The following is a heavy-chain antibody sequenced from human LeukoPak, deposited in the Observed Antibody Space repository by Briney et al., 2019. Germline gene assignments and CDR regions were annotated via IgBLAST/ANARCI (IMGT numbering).Heavy chain of an antibody. CDR3: AKDRYSGSFLQTGPCSH. J-gene: IGHJ4*02. D-gene: IGHD1-26*01. CDR1: GFTFSSYG. V-gene: IGHV3-30*18. Sequence: GGSLRLSCEASGFTFSSYGMHWVRQAPGKGLEWVAVISYIGSNKSYADSVKGRFTISRDNSKNTLYLQMNILRAEDTAVYYCAKDRYSGSFLQTGPCSHWGQGTLVTVSS. CDR2: ISYIGSNK.